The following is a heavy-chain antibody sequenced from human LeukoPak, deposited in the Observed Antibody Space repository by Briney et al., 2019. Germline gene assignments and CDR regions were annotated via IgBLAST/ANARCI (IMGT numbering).Heavy chain of an antibody. Sequence: SETLSFTCSVSGGSISSFYWSWLRQPPGKGLEGIVYIYYSGSTNYHPSLKRRVTISVDTSKKQFSLKLSSVTATDTAEYYGAREMLSYGSGSYYNWFDPWGQGTLVTVSS. J-gene: IGHJ5*02. CDR3: AREMLSYGSGSYYNWFDP. V-gene: IGHV4-59*01. CDR1: GGSISSFY. CDR2: IYYSGST. D-gene: IGHD3-10*01.